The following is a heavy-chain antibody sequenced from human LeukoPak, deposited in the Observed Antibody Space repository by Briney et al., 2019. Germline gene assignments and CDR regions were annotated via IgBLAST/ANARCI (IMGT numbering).Heavy chain of an antibody. D-gene: IGHD3-10*01. Sequence: GGSLRLSCAASGFTFSSYGMHWVRQAPGKGLEWVAVIWYDGSNKYYADSVKGRFTISRDNSKNTLYLQMNSLRAEDTAVYYCAKPIADSGDAFDIWGQGTMVTVSS. V-gene: IGHV3-33*06. CDR3: AKPIADSGDAFDI. J-gene: IGHJ3*02. CDR2: IWYDGSNK. CDR1: GFTFSSYG.